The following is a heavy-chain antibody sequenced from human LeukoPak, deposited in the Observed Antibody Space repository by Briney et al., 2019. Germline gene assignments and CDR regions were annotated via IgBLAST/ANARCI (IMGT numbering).Heavy chain of an antibody. V-gene: IGHV4-38-2*01. CDR1: GYSIXSGYX. D-gene: IGHD1-26*01. J-gene: IGHJ4*02. CDR2: FYDSGST. Sequence: VXGYSIXSGYXXGWIRQPPGKGXEGIGSFYDSGSTYYKPSLKRRVTISVDTSKNQFSLKLSSVTAADTAVYYCASSSGSYSFDYWGQGTLVTVSS. CDR3: ASSSGSYSFDY.